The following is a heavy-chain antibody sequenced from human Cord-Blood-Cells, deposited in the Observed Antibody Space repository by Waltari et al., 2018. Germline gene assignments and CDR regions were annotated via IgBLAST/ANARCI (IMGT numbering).Heavy chain of an antibody. CDR1: GFTFSSYW. Sequence: EVQLVESGGGLVQPGGSLRLSCAASGFTFSSYWMSWVRQAPGTGLEWVANIKQDGSEKYYVDSVKGRFTISRDNAKNSLYLQMNSLRAEDTAVYYCARDPIYDYIWGSYRYFDYWGQGTLVTVSS. CDR2: IKQDGSEK. CDR3: ARDPIYDYIWGSYRYFDY. J-gene: IGHJ4*02. D-gene: IGHD3-16*02. V-gene: IGHV3-7*01.